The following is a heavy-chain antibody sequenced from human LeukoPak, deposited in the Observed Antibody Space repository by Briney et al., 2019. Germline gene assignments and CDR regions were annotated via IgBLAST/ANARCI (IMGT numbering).Heavy chain of an antibody. Sequence: GGTLRLSCAASGFTFSSQNMNWARQAPGKGLEWVAYISTSGDSTKYADSVEGRFTISRDNAENSLYLLMNSLRVEDTAVYYCVKNGWLDYWGQGILVTVSS. CDR3: VKNGWLDY. D-gene: IGHD6-19*01. J-gene: IGHJ4*02. V-gene: IGHV3-21*06. CDR1: GFTFSSQN. CDR2: ISTSGDST.